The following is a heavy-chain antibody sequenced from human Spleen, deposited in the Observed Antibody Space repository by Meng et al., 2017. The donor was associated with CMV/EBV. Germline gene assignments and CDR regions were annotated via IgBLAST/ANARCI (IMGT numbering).Heavy chain of an antibody. Sequence: GSLRLSCAASGFTFSSYSMNWVRQAPGKGLEWIGSIYYSGSTYYNPSLKSRVTISIDTSKNQFSLKLSSVTAADTALYYCARLARGAPAAIDYWGQGTLVTVSS. V-gene: IGHV4-39*07. CDR3: ARLARGAPAAIDY. J-gene: IGHJ4*02. D-gene: IGHD2-2*01. CDR1: GFTFSSYSMN. CDR2: IYYSGST.